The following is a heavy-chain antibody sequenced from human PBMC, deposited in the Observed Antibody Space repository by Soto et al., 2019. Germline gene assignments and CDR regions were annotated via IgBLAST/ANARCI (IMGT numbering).Heavy chain of an antibody. Sequence: GGSLRLSCAASGFTFSSYAMSWVRQAPGKGLEWASAISGSGGSTYYADSVKGRFTISRDNSKNTLYLQMNSLRAEDTAVYYCAKMAGYYDSSGYPKFYYYGMDVWGQGTTVTVSS. V-gene: IGHV3-23*01. CDR1: GFTFSSYA. D-gene: IGHD3-22*01. CDR3: AKMAGYYDSSGYPKFYYYGMDV. J-gene: IGHJ6*02. CDR2: ISGSGGST.